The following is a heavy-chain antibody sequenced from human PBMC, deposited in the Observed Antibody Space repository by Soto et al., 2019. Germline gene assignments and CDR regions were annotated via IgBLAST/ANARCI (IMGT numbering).Heavy chain of an antibody. Sequence: EVQLVESGGGLVQPGRSLRLSCAASGFTFEDYAMHWVRQAPGKGLEWVSGISWNSGTIFYAASVRGRLTISRDNAKNSLYLQMDSLRGEDTALYYCAKDTRGGRSISRYFYGLDVWGQGTTVTVSS. J-gene: IGHJ6*02. CDR2: ISWNSGTI. CDR3: AKDTRGGRSISRYFYGLDV. CDR1: GFTFEDYA. D-gene: IGHD3-10*01. V-gene: IGHV3-9*01.